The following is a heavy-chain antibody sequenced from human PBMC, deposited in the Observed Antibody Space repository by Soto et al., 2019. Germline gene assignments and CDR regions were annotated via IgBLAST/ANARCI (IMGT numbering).Heavy chain of an antibody. Sequence: ASVKVSCKASGYTFTSYAMHWVRQAPGQRLEWMGWINAGNGNTKYSQKFQGRVTITRDTSASTAYMELSSLRSEDTAVYYCARGFGSNDGSGSYYLHIWGQGTLVTVSS. D-gene: IGHD3-10*01. CDR3: ARGFGSNDGSGSYYLHI. J-gene: IGHJ4*02. V-gene: IGHV1-3*01. CDR2: INAGNGNT. CDR1: GYTFTSYA.